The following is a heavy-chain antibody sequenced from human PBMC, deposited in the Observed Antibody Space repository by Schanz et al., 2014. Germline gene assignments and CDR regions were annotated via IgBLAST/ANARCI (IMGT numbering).Heavy chain of an antibody. V-gene: IGHV3-30-3*01. Sequence: QVQLVESGGGVVQFGRSLRLSCAASGFTFSSYAMHWVRQAPGKGLEWVAVISYDGRNKYYADSVKGRFTISRDSPKNTLYLQMNSLRAEDTAVYYCAREEGWGIAAAGPKHYYYGMDVWGQGTTVTVSS. CDR3: AREEGWGIAAAGPKHYYYGMDV. J-gene: IGHJ6*02. CDR1: GFTFSSYA. CDR2: ISYDGRNK. D-gene: IGHD6-13*01.